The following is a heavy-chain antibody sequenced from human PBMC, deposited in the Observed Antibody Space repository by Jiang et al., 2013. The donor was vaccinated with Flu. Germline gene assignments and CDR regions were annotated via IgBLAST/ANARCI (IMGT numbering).Heavy chain of an antibody. CDR1: GGSFSGYY. CDR2: INHSGST. J-gene: IGHJ6*01. CDR3: ARASGGGITYFLNWYYGM. D-gene: IGHD3-3*01. Sequence: ALLKPSETLSLTCAVYGGSFSGYYWSWIRQPPGKGLEWIGEINHSGSTNYNPSLKSRVTISVDTSKNQFSLKLSSVTAADTAVYYCARASGGGITYFLNWYYGM. V-gene: IGHV4-34*01.